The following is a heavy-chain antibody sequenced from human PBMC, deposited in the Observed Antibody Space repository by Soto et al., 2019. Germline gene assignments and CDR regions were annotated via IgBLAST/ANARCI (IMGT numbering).Heavy chain of an antibody. D-gene: IGHD6-13*01. CDR3: AISGFSSSWFDY. CDR2: INAGNGNT. J-gene: IGHJ5*01. CDR1: GYTFTSYT. Sequence: QVQLVQSGAEVKKPGASVKVSCKASGYTFTSYTMHWVRQAPGQRLEWMGWINAGNGNTKYSQKFQGRVTITRDTSASTAYMELSSLRSDGTAVYYCAISGFSSSWFDYWGQGTLVTVSS. V-gene: IGHV1-3*01.